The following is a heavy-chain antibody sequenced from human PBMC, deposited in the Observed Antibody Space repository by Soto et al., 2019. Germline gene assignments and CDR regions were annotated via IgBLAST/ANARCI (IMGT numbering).Heavy chain of an antibody. D-gene: IGHD2-2*01. Sequence: QIHLVESGGGVVQPGRSLRLSCASSGFNFRTFTMHWVRQAPGKGLEWVAGISYDGINAYYADSVKGRFAISRDNSKNTVSLQLNSLRPADTAAYYCAKDGVNYASMSPVDYWGQGTLVTVSS. J-gene: IGHJ4*02. CDR1: GFNFRTFT. V-gene: IGHV3-30*09. CDR2: ISYDGINA. CDR3: AKDGVNYASMSPVDY.